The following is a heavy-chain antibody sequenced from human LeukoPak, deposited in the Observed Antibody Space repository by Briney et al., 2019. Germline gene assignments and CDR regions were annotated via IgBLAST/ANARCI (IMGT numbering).Heavy chain of an antibody. J-gene: IGHJ4*02. CDR2: ISAYNGNT. CDR3: ARGYYYDSSGAFDY. V-gene: IGHV1-18*04. D-gene: IGHD3-22*01. CDR1: GYSFTSYY. Sequence: ASVTVSCKASGYSFTSYYIHWVRQAPGQGLEWMGWISAYNGNTNYAQKLQGRVTMTTDTSTSTAYMELRSLRSDDTAVYYCARGYYYDSSGAFDYWGQGTLVTVSS.